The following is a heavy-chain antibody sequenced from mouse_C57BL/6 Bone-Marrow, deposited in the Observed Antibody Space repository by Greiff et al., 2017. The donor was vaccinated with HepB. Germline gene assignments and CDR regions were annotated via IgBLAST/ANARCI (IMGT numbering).Heavy chain of an antibody. V-gene: IGHV3-6*01. Sequence: VQLKESGPGLVKPSQSLSLTCSVTGYSITSGYYWNWIRQFPGNKLEWMGYISYDGSNNYNPSLKNRISITRDTSKNQFFLKLNSVTTEDTATYYCARDDPYDYDFFAYWGQGTLVTVSA. J-gene: IGHJ3*01. CDR3: ARDDPYDYDFFAY. D-gene: IGHD2-4*01. CDR2: ISYDGSN. CDR1: GYSITSGYY.